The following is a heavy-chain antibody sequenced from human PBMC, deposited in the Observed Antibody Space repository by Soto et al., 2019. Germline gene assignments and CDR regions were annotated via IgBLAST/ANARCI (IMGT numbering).Heavy chain of an antibody. Sequence: GGSLRLSCAASGFTFDDYTMHWVRQAPGKGLEWVSLISWDGGSTHHADSVKGRFTISRDNNKKSQYLQMNSLRTEDSALYYCAKEGRDSWYFDFWGQGTLVTVSS. CDR3: AKEGRDSWYFDF. D-gene: IGHD4-4*01. CDR2: ISWDGGST. CDR1: GFTFDDYT. V-gene: IGHV3-43*01. J-gene: IGHJ4*02.